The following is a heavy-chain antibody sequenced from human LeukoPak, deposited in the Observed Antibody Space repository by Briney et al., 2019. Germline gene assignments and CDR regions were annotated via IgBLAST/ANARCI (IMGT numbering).Heavy chain of an antibody. V-gene: IGHV4-4*07. CDR1: GGSISSYY. J-gene: IGHJ6*03. Sequence: SETLSLTCTVSGGSISSYYWSWLRQPAGKGLEGIGRIYTSGSTNYNPSLKSRVTMSVDTSKNQFSLKLSPVTAADTAVYYCARGYYAGNYYYMDVWGKGTTVTISS. CDR2: IYTSGST. CDR3: ARGYYAGNYYYMDV. D-gene: IGHD3-22*01.